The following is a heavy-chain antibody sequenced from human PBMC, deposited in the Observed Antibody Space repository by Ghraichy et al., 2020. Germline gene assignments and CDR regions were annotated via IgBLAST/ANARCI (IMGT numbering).Heavy chain of an antibody. CDR3: ARDGAPPYGIDV. CDR2: ISASSSTI. CDR1: GFTSGDYY. V-gene: IGHV3-11*01. Sequence: GESLSISCAASGFTSGDYYMSWIRRAPGRGLEWIAYISASSSTIYYADSVKGRFTISRDNDKNSLYLEMNSLRAEDTAVYYCARDGAPPYGIDVWGQGTTVTVSS. J-gene: IGHJ6*02.